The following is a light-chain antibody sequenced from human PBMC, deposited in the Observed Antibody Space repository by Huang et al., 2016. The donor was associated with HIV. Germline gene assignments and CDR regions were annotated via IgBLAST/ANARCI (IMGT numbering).Light chain of an antibody. V-gene: IGKV3-20*01. J-gene: IGKJ1*01. CDR1: QSVSSNY. CDR2: GAS. Sequence: EIMLKQSPGTLSLSPGERTTLSCRARQSVSSNYLAWYQQKPGQAPRLLNYGASSRATGIPDRFSGSGSGTDFTLTISRLEPEDFAVYFCQQYVTSPWTFGQGTKVEIK. CDR3: QQYVTSPWT.